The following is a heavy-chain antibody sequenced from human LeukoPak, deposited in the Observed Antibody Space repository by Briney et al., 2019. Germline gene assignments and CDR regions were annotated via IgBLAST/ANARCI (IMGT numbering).Heavy chain of an antibody. CDR1: GYTFTSYD. J-gene: IGHJ4*02. Sequence: ASVKVSCKASGYTFTSYDINWVRQATGQGLEWIGWMNPNSGNTGYAQKFQGRVTITRNTSISTAYMELRSLRSDDTAVYYCARSPVGIAARPGERYFDYWGQGTLVTVSS. CDR2: MNPNSGNT. CDR3: ARSPVGIAARPGERYFDY. V-gene: IGHV1-8*03. D-gene: IGHD6-6*01.